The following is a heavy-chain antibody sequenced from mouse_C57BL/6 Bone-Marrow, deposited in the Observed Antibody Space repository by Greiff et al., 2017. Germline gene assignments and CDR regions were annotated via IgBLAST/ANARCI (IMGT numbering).Heavy chain of an antibody. CDR1: GYTFTSYW. CDR3: ASSNLVYAMDY. V-gene: IGHV1-69*01. CDR2: IDPSDSYT. Sequence: VQLQQPGAELVMPGASVKLSCKASGYTFTSYWMHWVKQRPGQGLEWIGEIDPSDSYTNYNQKFKGKSTLTVDKSSSTAYMQRSSLTSEDSAVYYFASSNLVYAMDYWGQGTSVTVSS. J-gene: IGHJ4*01. D-gene: IGHD4-1*02.